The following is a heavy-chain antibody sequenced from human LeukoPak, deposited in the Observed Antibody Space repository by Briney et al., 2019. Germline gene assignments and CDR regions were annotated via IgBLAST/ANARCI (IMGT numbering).Heavy chain of an antibody. J-gene: IGHJ6*02. V-gene: IGHV1-69*04. D-gene: IGHD2-2*01. CDR1: GGTFSRYA. Sequence: GSSVKVSCKASGGTFSRYAISWVRQAPGQGLEWMGRIIPILGIANYAQKFQGRVTITADKSTSTAYMELSSLRSEDTAVYYCARDMVRVLPAAMPYYYYYGMDVWGQGTTVTVSS. CDR3: ARDMVRVLPAAMPYYYYYGMDV. CDR2: IIPILGIA.